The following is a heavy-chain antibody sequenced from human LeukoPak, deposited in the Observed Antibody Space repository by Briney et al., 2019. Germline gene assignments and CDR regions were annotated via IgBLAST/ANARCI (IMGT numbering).Heavy chain of an antibody. V-gene: IGHV3-7*04. J-gene: IGHJ4*02. D-gene: IGHD3-22*01. CDR2: IKEDGGEK. Sequence: GGSLRLSCAAPGFIFKTYWMHWVRQAPGKGLEWVANIKEDGGEKFFADFVKGRFTISRGNAKNSLYLQMNSLRPEDTALYYCARATYGSSGLGYWGQGTLVTVSS. CDR1: GFIFKTYW. CDR3: ARATYGSSGLGY.